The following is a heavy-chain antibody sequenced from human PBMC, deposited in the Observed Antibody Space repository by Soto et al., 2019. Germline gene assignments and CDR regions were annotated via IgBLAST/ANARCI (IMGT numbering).Heavy chain of an antibody. CDR2: ISSSSSTI. Sequence: GGSLRLSCAASGFTFSSYSMNWVRQAPGKGLEWVSYISSSSSTIYYADSVKGRFTISRDDAKNSLYLQMNSLRAEDTAVYYCARDGTLPYCSGGSCYDYYYYYYMDVWGKGTTVTVSS. V-gene: IGHV3-48*01. D-gene: IGHD2-15*01. CDR3: ARDGTLPYCSGGSCYDYYYYYYMDV. CDR1: GFTFSSYS. J-gene: IGHJ6*03.